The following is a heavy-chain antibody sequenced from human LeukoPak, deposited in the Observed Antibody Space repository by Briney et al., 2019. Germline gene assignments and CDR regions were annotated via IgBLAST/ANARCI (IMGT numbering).Heavy chain of an antibody. Sequence: GGSLRLSCAASGFTFSIHGLSWVRQAPGKGLEWVSVIYSGGSTYYADSVKGRFTISRDNSKNTLYLQMNSLRAEDTAVYYCAREIIAVAGIYFDYWGQGTLVTVSS. CDR3: AREIIAVAGIYFDY. CDR1: GFTFSIHG. V-gene: IGHV3-66*02. D-gene: IGHD6-19*01. J-gene: IGHJ4*02. CDR2: IYSGGST.